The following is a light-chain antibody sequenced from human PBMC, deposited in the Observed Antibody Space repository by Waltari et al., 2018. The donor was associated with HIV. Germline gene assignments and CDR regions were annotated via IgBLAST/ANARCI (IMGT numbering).Light chain of an antibody. Sequence: SYVLTQPPSVSVAPGKTARSTCGGNNIGSKSVNWYQQKPGPAPVLVIYYDSDRPSGIPERFSGSNSGNTASLTISRVEAGDEADYYCPVWDSSSDHFVFGGGTKLTVL. CDR2: YDS. CDR3: PVWDSSSDHFV. V-gene: IGLV3-21*04. CDR1: NIGSKS. J-gene: IGLJ2*01.